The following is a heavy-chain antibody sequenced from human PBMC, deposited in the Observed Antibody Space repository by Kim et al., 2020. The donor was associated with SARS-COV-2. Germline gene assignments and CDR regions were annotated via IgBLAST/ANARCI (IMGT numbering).Heavy chain of an antibody. Sequence: SVEVSCKASGGTFSSYAISWVRQAPGQGLEWMGGIIPIFGTANYAQKFQGRVTLTADESTSTAYMELSSLRSEDTAVYYCARGWANTVTTGESASAYYYYYGMDVRGQGTTVTVSS. CDR2: IIPIFGTA. V-gene: IGHV1-69*13. CDR3: ARGWANTVTTGESASAYYYYYGMDV. D-gene: IGHD4-17*01. CDR1: GGTFSSYA. J-gene: IGHJ6*02.